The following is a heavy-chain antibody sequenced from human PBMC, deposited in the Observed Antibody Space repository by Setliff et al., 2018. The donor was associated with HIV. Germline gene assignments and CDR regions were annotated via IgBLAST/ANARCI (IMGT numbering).Heavy chain of an antibody. Sequence: PGGSLRLSCVASGFTFDTYWLSWVRQAPGKGLEWVANIKQDASEISYEDSLKGRFIISRDNAKNSLFLQMNSLGAEDTAMYYCARDVSYSVGPVAYDVFDIWGQGTMVTVSS. V-gene: IGHV3-7*03. CDR2: IKQDASEI. D-gene: IGHD2-15*01. CDR3: ARDVSYSVGPVAYDVFDI. CDR1: GFTFDTYW. J-gene: IGHJ3*02.